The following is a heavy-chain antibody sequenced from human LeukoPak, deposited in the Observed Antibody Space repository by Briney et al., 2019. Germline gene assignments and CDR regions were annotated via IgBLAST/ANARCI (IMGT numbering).Heavy chain of an antibody. V-gene: IGHV4-39*01. CDR1: GGSISSSTDY. Sequence: PSETLSLTCTVSGGSISSSTDYWGWIRQSPGKGLEWIANIYYSGSTYYNPSLKSRVTISVDTSKNQFSLKLSSVTAADTAVYYCARVFPYYDSSGYYYVPMYYFDYWGQGTLVTVSS. D-gene: IGHD3-22*01. CDR3: ARVFPYYDSSGYYYVPMYYFDY. CDR2: IYYSGST. J-gene: IGHJ4*02.